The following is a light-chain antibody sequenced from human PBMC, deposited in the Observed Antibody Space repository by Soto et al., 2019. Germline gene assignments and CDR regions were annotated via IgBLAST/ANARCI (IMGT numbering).Light chain of an antibody. CDR3: QQYGSSGT. V-gene: IGKV3-20*01. Sequence: EIVLTQSPGTLSLSPRERATLSCRASQSVSNNYLAWYQQKPGQAPRLLIYGASNRATGIPDRFSGSGSGTDFTLTTSRLGPEDFAMYYCQQYGSSGTFGQGTKVEIK. CDR1: QSVSNNY. J-gene: IGKJ1*01. CDR2: GAS.